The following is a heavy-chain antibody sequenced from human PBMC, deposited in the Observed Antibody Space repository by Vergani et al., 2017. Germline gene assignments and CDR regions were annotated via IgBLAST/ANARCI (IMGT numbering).Heavy chain of an antibody. CDR3: AKDRQQLAQFDY. V-gene: IGHV3-30*02. CDR2: IPSDGSNK. D-gene: IGHD6-13*01. Sequence: QVQILQSGGGVVQHGGSLRLSCTLAGFTLNTYGIHWVRQAPGKGLEWVAFIPSDGSNKFYADSVKGRFTISRDNLKNTLSLQMSSLRGEDTAMYYCAKDRQQLAQFDYWGQGTLVSVSS. J-gene: IGHJ4*02. CDR1: GFTLNTYG.